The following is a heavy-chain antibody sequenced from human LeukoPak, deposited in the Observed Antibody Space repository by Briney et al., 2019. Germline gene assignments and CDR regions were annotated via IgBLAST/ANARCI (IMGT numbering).Heavy chain of an antibody. CDR3: ARQLVSTKWFDP. Sequence: ASVKVSCKASGYTFTGYYMHWVRQAPGQGLEWMGWINPNSGGTNYAQKFQGRVTMTRDTSISTAYMELSRLRPDDTAVYYCARQLVSTKWFDPWGRGTLVTVSS. D-gene: IGHD6-13*01. CDR2: INPNSGGT. V-gene: IGHV1-2*02. CDR1: GYTFTGYY. J-gene: IGHJ5*02.